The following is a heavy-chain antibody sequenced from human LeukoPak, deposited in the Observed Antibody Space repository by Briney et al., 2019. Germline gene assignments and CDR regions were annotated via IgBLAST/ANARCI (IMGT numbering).Heavy chain of an antibody. CDR2: INPNSGGT. V-gene: IGHV1-2*02. Sequence: GASVKVSCKASGYTFTGYYMHWVRQAPGQGLEWMGWINPNSGGTNYAQKFQGRVTVTRDTSISTAYMELSRLRSDDTAVYYCARRCRDGCSCLDYWGQGTLVTVSS. J-gene: IGHJ4*02. CDR1: GYTFTGYY. D-gene: IGHD5-24*01. CDR3: ARRCRDGCSCLDY.